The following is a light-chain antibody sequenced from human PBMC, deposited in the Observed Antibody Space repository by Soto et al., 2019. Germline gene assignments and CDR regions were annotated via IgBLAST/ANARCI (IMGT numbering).Light chain of an antibody. CDR2: DNN. V-gene: IGLV1-51*01. Sequence: QSALTQPPSVSAAPGQKVTMSCSGSSSNIGKYYVSWHQQLPGTAPKLLIYDNNKRPSGIPDRFSGSKSGTSATLGITGLQTGDEADYYCGTWDSSLSAVVFGGGTKVTVL. J-gene: IGLJ2*01. CDR3: GTWDSSLSAVV. CDR1: SSNIGKYY.